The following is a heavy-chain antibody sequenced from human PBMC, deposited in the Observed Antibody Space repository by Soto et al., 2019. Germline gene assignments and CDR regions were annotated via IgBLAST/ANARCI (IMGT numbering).Heavy chain of an antibody. Sequence: ASVKVSCQASGYTFTSYAMHWVRQAPGQRLEWMGWINAGNGNTKYSQKFQGRVTITRDTSASTAYMELSSLRSEDTAVYYCARGLELYYYYGMDVWGQGTTVTVSS. CDR3: ARGLELYYYYGMDV. CDR2: INAGNGNT. J-gene: IGHJ6*02. D-gene: IGHD1-1*01. V-gene: IGHV1-3*01. CDR1: GYTFTSYA.